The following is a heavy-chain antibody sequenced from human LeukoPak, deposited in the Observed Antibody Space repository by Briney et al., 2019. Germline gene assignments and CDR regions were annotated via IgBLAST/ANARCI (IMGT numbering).Heavy chain of an antibody. CDR3: ARDEGYCTSTICTAYFDP. CDR2: INPNSGGT. Sequence: ASVKVSCKASGYTFTGYYMHWVRQAPGQGLEWMGWINPNSGGTNYAQKFQGRVTMTRGTSMNTAYMELTRLRSDDTAVYYCARDEGYCTSTICTAYFDPWGQGTLVTVSS. CDR1: GYTFTGYY. V-gene: IGHV1-2*02. D-gene: IGHD2-2*01. J-gene: IGHJ5*02.